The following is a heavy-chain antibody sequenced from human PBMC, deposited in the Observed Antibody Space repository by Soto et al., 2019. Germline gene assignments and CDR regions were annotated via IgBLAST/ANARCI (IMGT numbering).Heavy chain of an antibody. CDR3: AKDQATYYDFWSGYYKHYGMDV. J-gene: IGHJ6*02. CDR1: GFTFSSYG. CDR2: ISYDGSNK. Sequence: GGSLRLSCAASGFTFSSYGMHWVRQAPGKGLEWVAVISYDGSNKYYADSVKGRFTISRDNSKNTLYLQMNSLRAEDTAVYYCAKDQATYYDFWSGYYKHYGMDVWGQGTTVTVSS. V-gene: IGHV3-30*18. D-gene: IGHD3-3*01.